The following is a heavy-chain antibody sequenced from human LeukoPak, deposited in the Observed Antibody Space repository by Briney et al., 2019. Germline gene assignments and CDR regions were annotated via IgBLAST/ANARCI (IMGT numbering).Heavy chain of an antibody. V-gene: IGHV1-2*06. CDR1: GYTLTAYY. CDR2: INPNSGGT. CDR3: ARGIPYYYGSGRSYYMDA. Sequence: ASVKVSCKASGYTLTAYYIYWVRQAPGQGLEWMGRINPNSGGTDYAQNFQGRVTMTRDTSISTAYMELSSLRSEDTAVYYCARGIPYYYGSGRSYYMDAWGKGTTVTVSS. J-gene: IGHJ6*03. D-gene: IGHD3-10*01.